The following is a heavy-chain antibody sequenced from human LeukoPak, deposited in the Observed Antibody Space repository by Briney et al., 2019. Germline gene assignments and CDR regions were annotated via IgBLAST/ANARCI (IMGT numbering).Heavy chain of an antibody. D-gene: IGHD3-3*01. V-gene: IGHV3-30-3*01. J-gene: IGHJ4*02. CDR2: ISYDGSNK. CDR1: GFTFSSYA. Sequence: RAGGSLRLSCAASGFTFSSYAMHWVRQAPGKGLEWVAVISYDGSNKYYADSVKGRFTISRDNSKNALYLQMNSLRAEDTAVYYCARAIKLRFPEYWGQGTLVTVSS. CDR3: ARAIKLRFPEY.